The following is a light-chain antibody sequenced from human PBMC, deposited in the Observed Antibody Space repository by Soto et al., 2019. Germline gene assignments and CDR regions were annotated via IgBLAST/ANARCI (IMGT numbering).Light chain of an antibody. J-gene: IGLJ1*01. CDR3: QSYDSSLSAVG. CDR1: SSNIGAGYD. V-gene: IGLV1-40*01. CDR2: GNS. Sequence: QSVLTQPPSVSGAPGQRVTISCTGSSSNIGAGYDVHWYQQLPGTAPKLLIYGNSNRPSGVPDRFSGSKSGTSASLAITGLQAEDEADYYCQSYDSSLSAVGFGTGTKLTVL.